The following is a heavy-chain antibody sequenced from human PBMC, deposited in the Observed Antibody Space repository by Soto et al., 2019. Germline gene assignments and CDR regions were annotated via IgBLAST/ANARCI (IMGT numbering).Heavy chain of an antibody. CDR1: GFTFSSYW. Sequence: GSLRLSCAASGFTFSSYWMHWVRQAPGKGLVWVSRINSDGSSTSYADSVKGRFTISRDNAKNTLYLQMNSLRAEDTAVYYCAREAGNMLVVTDMEMGYFDYWGQGNLVTVSS. J-gene: IGHJ4*02. CDR3: AREAGNMLVVTDMEMGYFDY. D-gene: IGHD2-21*02. V-gene: IGHV3-74*01. CDR2: INSDGSST.